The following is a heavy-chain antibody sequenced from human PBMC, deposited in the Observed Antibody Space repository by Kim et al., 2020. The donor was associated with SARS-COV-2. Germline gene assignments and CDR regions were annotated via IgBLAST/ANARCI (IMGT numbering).Heavy chain of an antibody. CDR1: GYTFTSYG. CDR3: ARARLSLRPGIAAAGTGGPFDY. Sequence: ASVKVSCKASGYTFTSYGISWVRQAPGQGLEWMGWISAYNGNTNYAQKLQGRVTMTTDTSTSTAYMELRSLRSDDTAVYYCARARLSLRPGIAAAGTGGPFDYWGQGTLVTVSS. V-gene: IGHV1-18*01. CDR2: ISAYNGNT. D-gene: IGHD6-13*01. J-gene: IGHJ4*02.